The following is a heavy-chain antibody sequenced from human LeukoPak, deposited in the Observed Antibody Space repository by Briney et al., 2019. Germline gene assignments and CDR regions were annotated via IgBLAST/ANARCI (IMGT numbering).Heavy chain of an antibody. CDR1: GFTFSSYW. Sequence: PGGSLRLSCAASGFTFSSYWMHWVRQAPGKGLVWVSRINSDGSSTSYADSVKGRFTISRDNVKNTLYLQMNSLRADDTAVYYCAREAGWFGDPSPYHYYYYYMDVWGKGTTVTVSS. CDR2: INSDGSST. J-gene: IGHJ6*03. CDR3: AREAGWFGDPSPYHYYYYYMDV. D-gene: IGHD3-10*01. V-gene: IGHV3-74*01.